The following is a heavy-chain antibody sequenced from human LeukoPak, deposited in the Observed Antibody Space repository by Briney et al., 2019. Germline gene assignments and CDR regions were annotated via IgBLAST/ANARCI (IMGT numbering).Heavy chain of an antibody. D-gene: IGHD3-9*01. CDR3: ARHIEYYDILTGPFDY. J-gene: IGHJ4*02. Sequence: SETLSLTCTVSGYSISSDSYWGWIRQPPGKGLEWIGSIYHGGSTYYNSSLKSRVTISVDTSKNQFSLKLSSVTAADTAVYYCARHIEYYDILTGPFDYWGQGTLVTVSS. CDR1: GYSISSDSY. CDR2: IYHGGST. V-gene: IGHV4-38-2*02.